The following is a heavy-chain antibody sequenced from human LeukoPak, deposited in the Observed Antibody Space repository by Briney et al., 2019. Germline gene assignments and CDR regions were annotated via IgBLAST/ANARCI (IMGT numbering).Heavy chain of an antibody. CDR3: AREMFDP. Sequence: GSPRLSCAASGFTFSSYAMHWVRQAPGKGLEWVAVISYDGSNKYYADSVKGRFTISRDNSKNTLYLQMNSLRAEDTAVYYCAREMFDPWGQGTLVTVSS. V-gene: IGHV3-30*04. J-gene: IGHJ5*02. CDR1: GFTFSSYA. CDR2: ISYDGSNK.